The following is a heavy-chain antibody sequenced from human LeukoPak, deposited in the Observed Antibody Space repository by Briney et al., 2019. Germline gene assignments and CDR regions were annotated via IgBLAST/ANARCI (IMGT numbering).Heavy chain of an antibody. CDR3: ARHGDYYDSSGYYRFDY. CDR2: IYYSGST. D-gene: IGHD3-22*01. CDR1: GGFISSSRYY. V-gene: IGHV4-39*01. Sequence: SETLSLTCTVSGGFISSSRYYWGWIRQPPGKGLERIGSIYYSGSTNYNPSLKSRDTISIDTSKRHCSLKLSSVTAADTAVYYCARHGDYYDSSGYYRFDYWGQGTLVTVSS. J-gene: IGHJ4*02.